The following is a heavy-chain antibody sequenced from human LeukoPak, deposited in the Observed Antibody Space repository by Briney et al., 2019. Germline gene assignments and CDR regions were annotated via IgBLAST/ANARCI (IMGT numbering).Heavy chain of an antibody. Sequence: GGSLRLSCAASGFTFSNYALHWVRQAPGKGLEWVSGISVSGGSIYYADSVTGRFTISRDNSKNTLYLQMNSLRAEDTAVYYCARDPSSPGNDWFDYWGQGTLVTVSS. D-gene: IGHD3-9*01. CDR3: ARDPSSPGNDWFDY. CDR2: ISVSGGSI. CDR1: GFTFSNYA. V-gene: IGHV3-23*01. J-gene: IGHJ4*02.